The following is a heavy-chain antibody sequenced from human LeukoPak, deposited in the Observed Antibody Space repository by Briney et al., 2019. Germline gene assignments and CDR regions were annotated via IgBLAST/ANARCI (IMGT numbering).Heavy chain of an antibody. CDR1: GYSISSGYY. CDR2: IYHSGST. Sequence: SETLSLTCAVSGYSISSGYYWGWIRQPPGKGLEWIGSIYHSGSTYYNPSLKSRVTISVDTSKNQFSLKLSSVTAADTAVYYCAREAAAGSNWFDPWGQGTLVTVFS. CDR3: AREAAAGSNWFDP. J-gene: IGHJ5*02. D-gene: IGHD6-13*01. V-gene: IGHV4-38-2*02.